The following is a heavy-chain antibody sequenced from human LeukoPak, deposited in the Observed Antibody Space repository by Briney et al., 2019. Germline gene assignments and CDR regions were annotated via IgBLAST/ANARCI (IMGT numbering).Heavy chain of an antibody. CDR3: AKEGAYPIITYDS. CDR2: IKGDGNEK. Sequence: GGSLRLSRSASGLSFRSWVNWVRQAPGKGLEWVANIKGDGNEKNYVDSVKGRFSISRDNARNSLYLQMDSLRAEDTAVYYCAKEGAYPIITYDSWGQGALVTVSS. D-gene: IGHD3-10*01. J-gene: IGHJ5*01. V-gene: IGHV3-7*01. CDR1: GLSFRSW.